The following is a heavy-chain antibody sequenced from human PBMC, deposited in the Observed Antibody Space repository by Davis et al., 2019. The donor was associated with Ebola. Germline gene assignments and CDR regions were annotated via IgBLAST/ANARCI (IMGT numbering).Heavy chain of an antibody. CDR1: GGSISSYY. V-gene: IGHV4-59*01. J-gene: IGHJ2*01. Sequence: GSLRLSCTVSGGSISSYYWSWIRQPPGKGLEWIGYIYYSGSTNYNPSLKSRVTISVDTSKNQFSLKLSSVTAADTAVCYCARGRETYYYDSSGYYTHWYFDLWGRGTLVTVSS. D-gene: IGHD3-22*01. CDR2: IYYSGST. CDR3: ARGRETYYYDSSGYYTHWYFDL.